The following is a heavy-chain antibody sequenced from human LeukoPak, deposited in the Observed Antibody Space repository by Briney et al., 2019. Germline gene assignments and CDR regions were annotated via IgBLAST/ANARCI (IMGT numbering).Heavy chain of an antibody. CDR3: ARPKYSSSLYFDY. D-gene: IGHD6-6*01. CDR2: IYYSGST. V-gene: IGHV4-39*01. Sequence: SETLSLTCTVSGGSISSSSYYWGWIRQPPGKGLEWIGSIYYSGSTYYNPSLKSRVTISVDTSKNQFSLKLSSVTAADPAVYYCARPKYSSSLYFDYWGQGTLVTVSS. J-gene: IGHJ4*02. CDR1: GGSISSSSYY.